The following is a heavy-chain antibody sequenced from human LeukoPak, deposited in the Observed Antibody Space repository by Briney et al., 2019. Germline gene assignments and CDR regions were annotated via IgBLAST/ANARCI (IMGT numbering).Heavy chain of an antibody. CDR3: AKDPNWNPYNWFDP. CDR2: ISAYNGNT. D-gene: IGHD1-1*01. Sequence: ASVKVSCKASGYTFTSYGISWVRQAPGQGLEWMGWISAYNGNTNYAQKLQGRVTMTTDTSTSTAYMELRSLRSDDTAVYYCAKDPNWNPYNWFDPWGQGTLVTVSS. V-gene: IGHV1-18*01. CDR1: GYTFTSYG. J-gene: IGHJ5*02.